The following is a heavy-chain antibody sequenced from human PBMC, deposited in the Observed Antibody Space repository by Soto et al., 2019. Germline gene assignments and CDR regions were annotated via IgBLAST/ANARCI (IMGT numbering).Heavy chain of an antibody. V-gene: IGHV4-59*08. Sequence: ETLPPTYPASGDSNSSYPWSRFRQPPGKGLEWIGYIYYSGSTNYNPSPKSRVTISVDTSKNQFSLNLNSVTAADTSLYYCARQGFGAIHGLVDVWAQGTTVTVS. J-gene: IGHJ6*02. CDR1: GDSNSSYP. CDR3: ARQGFGAIHGLVDV. CDR2: IYYSGST. D-gene: IGHD3-10*01.